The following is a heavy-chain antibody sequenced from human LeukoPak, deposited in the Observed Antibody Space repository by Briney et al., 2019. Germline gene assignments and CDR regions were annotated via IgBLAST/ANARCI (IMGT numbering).Heavy chain of an antibody. Sequence: ASVTVSCKASGGTFSSYAISWVRQAPGQGLEWMGGIIPIFGTANYAQKFQGRVTITADESTSTAYMELSSLRSEDTAVYYCARDRYCSSTSCPEDHYYFDYWGQGTLVTVSS. CDR2: IIPIFGTA. CDR3: ARDRYCSSTSCPEDHYYFDY. V-gene: IGHV1-69*13. D-gene: IGHD2-2*01. CDR1: GGTFSSYA. J-gene: IGHJ4*02.